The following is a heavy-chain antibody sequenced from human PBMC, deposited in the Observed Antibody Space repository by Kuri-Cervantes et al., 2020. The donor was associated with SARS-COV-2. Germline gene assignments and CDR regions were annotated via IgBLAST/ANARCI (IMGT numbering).Heavy chain of an antibody. D-gene: IGHD3-22*01. V-gene: IGHV4-59*08. CDR1: GGSISSYY. CDR3: ARTGPSKERSGYYYWYFDL. J-gene: IGHJ2*01. CDR2: NYHSGST. Sequence: GSLRLSCTVSGGSISSYYWSWIRQPPGKGLEWIGSNYHSGSTYYNPSLKSRVTISVDTSKNQFSLKLSSVTAADTAVYYCARTGPSKERSGYYYWYFDLWGRGTLVTVSS.